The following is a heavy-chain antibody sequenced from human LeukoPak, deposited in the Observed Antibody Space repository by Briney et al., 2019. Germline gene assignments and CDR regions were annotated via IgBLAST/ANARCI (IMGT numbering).Heavy chain of an antibody. V-gene: IGHV3-7*01. D-gene: IGHD5-18*01. J-gene: IGHJ4*02. CDR2: IKQDGSEK. CDR1: GFTFSSYW. CDR3: ARGLYSYGQYYFDY. Sequence: GGSLRLSCAASGFTFSSYWMSWVRQAPGKGLEWVANIKQDGSEKYYVDSVKGRFTISRDNAKNSLYLQMNSLRAEDTAVYYCARGLYSYGQYYFDYWGQGTLVIVSS.